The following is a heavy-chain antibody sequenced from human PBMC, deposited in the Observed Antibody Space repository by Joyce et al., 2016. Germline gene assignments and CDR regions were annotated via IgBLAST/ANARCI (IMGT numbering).Heavy chain of an antibody. V-gene: IGHV3-21*01. J-gene: IGHJ4*02. CDR1: GFTFSSYS. Sequence: EVQLVESGGGLVKPGGSVRLSCVASGFTFSSYSMSWVRQAPGKGLEWVSSLSSSSSYIKYTDSVKGRFTISRDNAKNSLYLQMNSLRVEDTAVYYCARSSYTNGIFDYWGQGTLVTVSS. D-gene: IGHD2-8*01. CDR2: LSSSSSYI. CDR3: ARSSYTNGIFDY.